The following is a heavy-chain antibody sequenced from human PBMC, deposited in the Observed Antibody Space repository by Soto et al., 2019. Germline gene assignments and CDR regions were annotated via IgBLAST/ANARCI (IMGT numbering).Heavy chain of an antibody. CDR2: IYYSGST. V-gene: IGHV4-59*01. Sequence: SETLSLTCTVSGGSISSYYWSWIRQPPGKGLEWIGYIYYSGSTNYNPSLKSRVTISVDTSKNQFSLKLSSVTAADTAVYYCAGYQDSSGWYNRFDPWGQGALVTVSS. D-gene: IGHD6-19*01. J-gene: IGHJ5*02. CDR3: AGYQDSSGWYNRFDP. CDR1: GGSISSYY.